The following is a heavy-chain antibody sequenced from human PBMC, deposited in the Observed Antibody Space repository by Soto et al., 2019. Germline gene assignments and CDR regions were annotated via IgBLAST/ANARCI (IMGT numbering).Heavy chain of an antibody. D-gene: IGHD3-22*01. CDR3: ARGGSGYTWFNEF. J-gene: IGHJ4*02. CDR2: FIPVFQTA. V-gene: IGHV1-69*01. CDR1: GGTLGSYA. Sequence: QVQLLQSGAEVRKPGSSVKVSCKASGGTLGSYAITWVRQAPGQGFEWMGGFIPVFQTAYYTQRFQGRVTITADESTNTAYMELSSLRSEDTAIYYCARGGSGYTWFNEFWGQGTLVTVYS.